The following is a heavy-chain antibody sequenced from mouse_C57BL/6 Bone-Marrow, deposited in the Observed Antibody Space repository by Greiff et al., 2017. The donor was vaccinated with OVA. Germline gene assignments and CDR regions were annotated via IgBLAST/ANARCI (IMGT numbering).Heavy chain of an antibody. J-gene: IGHJ2*01. CDR3: TRDYYGTPDY. V-gene: IGHV5-9-1*02. Sequence: EVQGVESGEGLVKPGGSLKLSCAASGFTFSSYAMSWVRQTPEKRLEWVAYISSGGDYIYYADTVKGRFTISRDNARNTLYLQMISLKSEDTAMYYCTRDYYGTPDYWGQGTTLTVSS. CDR1: GFTFSSYA. D-gene: IGHD1-1*01. CDR2: ISSGGDYI.